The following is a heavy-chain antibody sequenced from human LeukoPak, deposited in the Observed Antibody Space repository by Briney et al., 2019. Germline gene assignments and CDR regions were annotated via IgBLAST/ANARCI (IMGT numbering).Heavy chain of an antibody. CDR3: ARDSSEIRSLIVH. CDR2: ITPLFGTA. J-gene: IGHJ1*01. Sequence: SVKVSCKASGGTFSNYAINWVRQAPGQWLEWMGGITPLFGTAKYAQKFQGRVTIIADESTSTAYMELSSLRSEDTAVYYCARDSSEIRSLIVHWGQGTLVTVSS. CDR1: GGTFSNYA. V-gene: IGHV1-69*01. D-gene: IGHD1-14*01.